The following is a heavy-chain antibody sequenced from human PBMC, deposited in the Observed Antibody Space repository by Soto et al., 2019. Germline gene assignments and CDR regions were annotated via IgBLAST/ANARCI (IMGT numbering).Heavy chain of an antibody. D-gene: IGHD6-19*01. CDR2: INSDGSST. Sequence: EVQLVESGGGLVQPGGSLRLSCAASGFTFSSYWMHWVRQAPGKGLVWVSRINSDGSSTSYADSVKGRFTISRDNAKNTVYLRMNSLGAEETAVYYCAVAVAGPTAIGYWGQGTLVTVSS. V-gene: IGHV3-74*01. CDR1: GFTFSSYW. CDR3: AVAVAGPTAIGY. J-gene: IGHJ4*02.